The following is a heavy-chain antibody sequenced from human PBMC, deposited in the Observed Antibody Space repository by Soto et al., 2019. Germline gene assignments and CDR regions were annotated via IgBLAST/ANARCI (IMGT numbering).Heavy chain of an antibody. J-gene: IGHJ4*02. Sequence: EVQLLESGGGLVQPGGSLRLYCAASGFTFSTYTMIWVRQAPGKGREWVSVITGSGGSTYYADSVKGRFTISRDTSKNTLFLQMNSLRAEDTAVYYCAKDRYGDYGGIDYWGQGTMVTVSS. CDR3: AKDRYGDYGGIDY. D-gene: IGHD4-17*01. CDR2: ITGSGGST. CDR1: GFTFSTYT. V-gene: IGHV3-23*01.